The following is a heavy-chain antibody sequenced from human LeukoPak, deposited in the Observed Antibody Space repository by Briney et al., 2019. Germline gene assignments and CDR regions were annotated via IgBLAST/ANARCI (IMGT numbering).Heavy chain of an antibody. Sequence: GGSLRLSCAASGFTFSIYAMSWVHQAPGKGLEWVSAISGSGGSTYYADSVKGRFTISRDNSKNTLYLQMTRLRAEDTAVYSCAKELRITMIVVVITSTAFAIWGQGTMVTVSS. CDR3: AKELRITMIVVVITSTAFAI. J-gene: IGHJ3*02. CDR1: GFTFSIYA. D-gene: IGHD3-22*01. CDR2: ISGSGGST. V-gene: IGHV3-23*01.